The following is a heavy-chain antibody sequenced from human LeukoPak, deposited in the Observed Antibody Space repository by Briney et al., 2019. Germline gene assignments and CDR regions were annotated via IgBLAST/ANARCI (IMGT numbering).Heavy chain of an antibody. CDR3: ATGPHMVTLD. D-gene: IGHD5-18*01. J-gene: IGHJ4*02. CDR1: GFTFTNAW. V-gene: IGHV3-15*01. CDR2: IKSKSDDGTT. Sequence: KTGGSLRLSCAASGFTFTNAWMNWVRQAPGKGLEWVGRIKSKSDDGTTDYAAPVKGRFIISRDDSKNTLYLQMNSLKTEDTAVYYCATGPHMVTLDWGQGTLVTVSS.